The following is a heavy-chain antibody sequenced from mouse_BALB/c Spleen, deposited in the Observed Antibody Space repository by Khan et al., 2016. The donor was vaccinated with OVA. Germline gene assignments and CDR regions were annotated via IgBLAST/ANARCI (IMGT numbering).Heavy chain of an antibody. CDR2: INPHIGET. CDR3: ARIYRSDFDY. D-gene: IGHD1-1*01. Sequence: VQLKQSGPELVKPGASVKISCKASGYSFTGYFMNWVMQSHGKSLEWIGRINPHIGETFYNQKFRGKATLIVAESSSTAYMELRSLASEDSAVYYCARIYRSDFDYWGQGTTLTVSS. CDR1: GYSFTGYF. V-gene: IGHV1-20*02. J-gene: IGHJ2*01.